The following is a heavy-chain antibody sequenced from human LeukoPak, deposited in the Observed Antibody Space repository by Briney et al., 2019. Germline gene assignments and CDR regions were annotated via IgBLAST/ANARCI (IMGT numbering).Heavy chain of an antibody. Sequence: GASVKVSCKASGYTFTSYYMHWVRQAPGQGLEWMGIINPSGGSTSYAQKFQGRVTMTRDMSTSTVYMELSSLRSEDTAVYYCARNHGVLLWFGESEYYYMDVWGKGTTVTVSS. CDR3: ARNHGVLLWFGESEYYYMDV. D-gene: IGHD3-10*01. J-gene: IGHJ6*03. V-gene: IGHV1-46*01. CDR2: INPSGGST. CDR1: GYTFTSYY.